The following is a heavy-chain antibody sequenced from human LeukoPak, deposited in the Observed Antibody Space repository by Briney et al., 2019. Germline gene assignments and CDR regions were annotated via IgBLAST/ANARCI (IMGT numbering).Heavy chain of an antibody. Sequence: PSETLSLTCAVYGGSFSGYYWSWIRQPPGKGLEWIGEINHSGSTNYNPSLKSRVTISVDTSKNQFSLKLSSVTAADTAVYYCARGRWRTMVRGVMVFDYWGQGTLVTVSS. D-gene: IGHD3-10*01. CDR1: GGSFSGYY. V-gene: IGHV4-34*01. CDR2: INHSGST. J-gene: IGHJ4*02. CDR3: ARGRWRTMVRGVMVFDY.